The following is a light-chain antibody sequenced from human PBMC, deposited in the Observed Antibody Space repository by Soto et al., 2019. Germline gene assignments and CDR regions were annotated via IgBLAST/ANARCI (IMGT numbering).Light chain of an antibody. J-gene: IGKJ4*01. CDR1: QSLLHTDGKTY. CDR2: EIS. V-gene: IGKV2D-29*01. Sequence: DIVMTQTPLSLSVTPGQPASVSCKSSQSLLHTDGKTYLFWYLQKPGQPPQLLIYEISNRFSGVADRFSGSGSGTDFTLKVSRVEAEDVGVYCCMQSVELPITFGGGTKVEIK. CDR3: MQSVELPIT.